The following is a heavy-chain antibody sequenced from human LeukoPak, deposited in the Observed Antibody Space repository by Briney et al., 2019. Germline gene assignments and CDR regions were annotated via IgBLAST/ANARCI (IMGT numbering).Heavy chain of an antibody. CDR1: GGSISSSGNY. D-gene: IGHD6-13*01. V-gene: IGHV4-31*03. J-gene: IGHJ4*02. CDR2: IYDSGTT. Sequence: TLSLTCTVSGGSISSSGNYWSWIRQLPGKGLEWITYIYDSGTTYYDPSLKSRVTISIDTSKNQFSLKLSSVSAADTAVYYCARGSSSWSNYWGQGTLVTVSS. CDR3: ARGSSSWSNY.